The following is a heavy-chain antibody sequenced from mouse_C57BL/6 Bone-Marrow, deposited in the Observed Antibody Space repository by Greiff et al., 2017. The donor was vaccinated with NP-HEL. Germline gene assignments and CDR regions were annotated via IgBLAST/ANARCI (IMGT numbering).Heavy chain of an antibody. Sequence: EVQLQESGPSLVRPSQTLSLTCTVTGFSINSDCYCIWIRQLPGNKLEYIGYTFSSGITYYNPSLESRTYITRDTSKNQFSLKLRSVTTEDTATYNCAREQDYGTTRFDVWGTGTPVTVSS. D-gene: IGHD2-1*01. CDR3: AREQDYGTTRFDV. CDR2: TFSSGIT. V-gene: IGHV3-3*01. J-gene: IGHJ1*03. CDR1: GFSINSDCY.